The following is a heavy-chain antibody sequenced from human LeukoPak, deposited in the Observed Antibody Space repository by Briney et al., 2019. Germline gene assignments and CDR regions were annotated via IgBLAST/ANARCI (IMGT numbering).Heavy chain of an antibody. CDR2: IYHSGTT. CDR1: GGSISSSNW. Sequence: SETLSLTCAVSGGSISSSNWWSWVRQPPGKGLEWIGEIYHSGTTYYNSSLKSRVTISVDTSKNQFSLKLNFVTAADTAVYYCARKGRGPYGSVNGYFDYWGQGTLVTVSS. CDR3: ARKGRGPYGSVNGYFDY. J-gene: IGHJ4*02. D-gene: IGHD3-10*01. V-gene: IGHV4-4*02.